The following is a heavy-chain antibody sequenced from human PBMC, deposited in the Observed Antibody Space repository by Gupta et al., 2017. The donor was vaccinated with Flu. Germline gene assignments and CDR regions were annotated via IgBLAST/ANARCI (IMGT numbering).Heavy chain of an antibody. D-gene: IGHD6-13*01. CDR3: ARVMRWQQLPHTDH. V-gene: IGHV3-48*03. J-gene: IGHJ5*02. CDR1: GFTFRSYE. Sequence: EVQLVESGGGLVQPGGSLRLSCAASGFTFRSYEMNWVRQTPGKGLEWLSYISGGGDTIYHADSVKGRFTISRDNAENSLYLQMNSLRAEDTAIYYCARVMRWQQLPHTDHWGQGTLVTVSS. CDR2: ISGGGDTI.